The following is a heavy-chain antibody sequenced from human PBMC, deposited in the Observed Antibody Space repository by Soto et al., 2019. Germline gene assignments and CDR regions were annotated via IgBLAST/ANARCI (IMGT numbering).Heavy chain of an antibody. CDR2: IRSGSTTL. CDR3: ASRCGNYDSGGQRVDV. D-gene: IGHD3-22*01. J-gene: IGHJ3*01. CDR1: GFTVSNYA. Sequence: EVQLTESGGGLVQPGGSLRLSCTASGFTVSNYAMNWVRQAPGKGLEWVSYIRSGSTTLYYAYAVKGGFTISSDNAKNSVYQQVIYLSEGDTAMYYCASRCGNYDSGGQRVDVLGLGTKVTVSS. V-gene: IGHV3-48*02.